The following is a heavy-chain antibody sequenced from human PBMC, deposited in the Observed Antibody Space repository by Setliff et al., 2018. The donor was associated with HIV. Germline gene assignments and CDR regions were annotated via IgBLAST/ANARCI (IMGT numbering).Heavy chain of an antibody. CDR3: ARTIKEHLAVLWFDP. CDR2: INHSGST. Sequence: SETLSLTCAVYGGSFSGYYWSWIRQSPGKGLEWIGEINHSGSTNYNPSLKSRVTILGDTSKNQFSLKLSSVTAADTAVYYCARTIKEHLAVLWFDPWGQGTLVTVSS. D-gene: IGHD3-3*02. V-gene: IGHV4-34*01. J-gene: IGHJ5*02. CDR1: GGSFSGYY.